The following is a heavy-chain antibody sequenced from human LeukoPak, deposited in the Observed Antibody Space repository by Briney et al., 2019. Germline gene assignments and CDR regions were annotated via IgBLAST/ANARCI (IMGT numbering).Heavy chain of an antibody. CDR1: GFTFSSYS. CDR2: ISSSSGYI. Sequence: GGSLRLSCAASGFTFSSYSMNWVRQAPGKGLEWVSSISSSSGYIYYADSVKGRFTISRDNAKNSLYLQMNSLRAEDTAVYYCARDSELLGYWGQGTLVTVSS. V-gene: IGHV3-21*01. CDR3: ARDSELLGY. J-gene: IGHJ4*02. D-gene: IGHD1-7*01.